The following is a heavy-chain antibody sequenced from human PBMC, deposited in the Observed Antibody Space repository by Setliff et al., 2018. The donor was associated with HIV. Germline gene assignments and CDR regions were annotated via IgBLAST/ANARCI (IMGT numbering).Heavy chain of an antibody. CDR3: ARESVISDAKIDF. J-gene: IGHJ2*01. D-gene: IGHD3-22*01. CDR2: INPNSGVT. V-gene: IGHV1-2*02. Sequence: ASVKVFCKTSGYTFTDYYIHWVRQAPGHGLEWMGWINPNSGVTNYAQKSQGRVTMTRDTSIATVYMEVNRLTSDDTAMYYCARESVISDAKIDFWGRGTLVTVS. CDR1: GYTFTDYY.